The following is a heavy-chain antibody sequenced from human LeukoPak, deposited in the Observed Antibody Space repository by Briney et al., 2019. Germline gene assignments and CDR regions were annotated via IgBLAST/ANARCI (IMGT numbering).Heavy chain of an antibody. Sequence: PSETLSLTCAVYGGSFSGYYWSWIRQPPGRGLEWIGEVNHSGSATYNPSLKSRVTISADTSKNQFSLKLSSVTAADTAVYYCARGPGYCSSTSCYTRETSEIYYYYYMDVWGKGTTVTVSS. D-gene: IGHD2-2*02. J-gene: IGHJ6*03. CDR3: ARGPGYCSSTSCYTRETSEIYYYYYMDV. CDR2: VNHSGSA. CDR1: GGSFSGYY. V-gene: IGHV4-34*01.